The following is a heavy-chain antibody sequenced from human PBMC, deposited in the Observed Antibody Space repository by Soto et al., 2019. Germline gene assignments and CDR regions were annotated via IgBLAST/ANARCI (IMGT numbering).Heavy chain of an antibody. Sequence: ASVKACCKASGYTFTSYGISWVRQAPGQGLEWMGWISAYNGNTNYAQKLQGRVTMTTDTSTSTAYMELRSLRSDDTAVYYCARDTRLGRHYDNSGDYGTGEFDYWGQGTLVTVSS. CDR1: GYTFTSYG. D-gene: IGHD3-22*01. J-gene: IGHJ4*02. CDR2: ISAYNGNT. CDR3: ARDTRLGRHYDNSGDYGTGEFDY. V-gene: IGHV1-18*01.